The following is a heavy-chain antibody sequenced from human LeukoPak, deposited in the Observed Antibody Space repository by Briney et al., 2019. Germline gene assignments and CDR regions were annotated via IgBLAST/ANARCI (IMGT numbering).Heavy chain of an antibody. V-gene: IGHV3-23*01. J-gene: IGHJ4*02. Sequence: GGSLRLSCEASGFALSSYAMSWVRQAPGKGLEWVSAISSSGAGTYYADSVKGRFTTSRDNSKNTLYLQMNSLRAEDTAVYYCAKNTILDSRSYWGQGNLVTVSS. CDR2: ISSSGAGT. CDR1: GFALSSYA. D-gene: IGHD3-3*01. CDR3: AKNTILDSRSY.